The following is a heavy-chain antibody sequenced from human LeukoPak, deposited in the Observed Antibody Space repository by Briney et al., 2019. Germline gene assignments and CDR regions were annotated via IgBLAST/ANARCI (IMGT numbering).Heavy chain of an antibody. V-gene: IGHV3-30-3*01. CDR3: ARANDYGDHVL. Sequence: PGGSLRLSCAASGFPFSSYAMHWVRQAPGKGLEWVALISNDGNKKYYADSVKGRFTISRDNAKNSLYLQMNSLRAEDTAVYYCARANDYGDHVLWGQGTLVTVSS. D-gene: IGHD4-17*01. CDR1: GFPFSSYA. J-gene: IGHJ4*02. CDR2: ISNDGNKK.